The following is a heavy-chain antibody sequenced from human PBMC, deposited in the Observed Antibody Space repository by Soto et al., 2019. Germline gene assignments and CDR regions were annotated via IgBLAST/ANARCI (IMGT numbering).Heavy chain of an antibody. V-gene: IGHV3-74*03. CDR2: ISKDGNST. J-gene: IGHJ4*02. CDR3: TTVTTPTDH. Sequence: PGGSLRLSCAASGLTFSNFWMHWVRQAPGKGLVWVSRISKDGNSTAYADSVKGRFTVSRDNARNTVFLQMNSLRADDTAVYYCTTVTTPTDHWGQGTLVTVSS. D-gene: IGHD1-1*01. CDR1: GLTFSNFW.